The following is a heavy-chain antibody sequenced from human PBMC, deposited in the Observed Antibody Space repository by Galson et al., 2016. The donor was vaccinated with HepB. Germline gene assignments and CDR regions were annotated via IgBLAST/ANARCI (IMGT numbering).Heavy chain of an antibody. D-gene: IGHD6-6*01. Sequence: SLRLSCAASGFTFSHYGMHWVRQAPGKGLEWVAVIWYDRGKEYYTESVKGRFTISRDNSKNTLYLEMNTLRVEDTAVYFCARGSSSRSIYYYYYYTMDVWGQWTTVTVSS. V-gene: IGHV3-33*01. CDR3: ARGSSSRSIYYYYYYTMDV. CDR1: GFTFSHYG. CDR2: IWYDRGKE. J-gene: IGHJ6*02.